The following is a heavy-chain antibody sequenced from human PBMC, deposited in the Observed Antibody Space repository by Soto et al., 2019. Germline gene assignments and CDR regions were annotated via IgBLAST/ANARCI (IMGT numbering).Heavy chain of an antibody. D-gene: IGHD3-16*01. Sequence: KPSETLSLTCTVSGASISGYYWSWIRRSAGKGLEWIGRIYATGTTDYNPSLKSRVMMSVDTSKKQFSLKLRSVTAADTAVYYCVRDGKKTLRDWFDTWGQGISVTVSS. CDR3: VRDGKKTLRDWFDT. J-gene: IGHJ5*02. V-gene: IGHV4-4*07. CDR2: IYATGTT. CDR1: GASISGYY.